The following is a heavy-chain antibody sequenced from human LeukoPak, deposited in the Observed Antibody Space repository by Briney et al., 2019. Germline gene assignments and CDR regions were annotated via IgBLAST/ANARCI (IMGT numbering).Heavy chain of an antibody. CDR3: ASFYDSTGRDY. D-gene: IGHD3-22*01. J-gene: IGHJ4*02. Sequence: GGSLRLSCAASGFTFSRYWMHWVRQAPGKGLEWVSYISSSGSTINYADSVKGRFTISRDNAKNSLYLQMGSLRAEDTAVYYCASFYDSTGRDYWGQGTLVTVSS. CDR1: GFTFSRYW. CDR2: ISSSGSTI. V-gene: IGHV3-48*03.